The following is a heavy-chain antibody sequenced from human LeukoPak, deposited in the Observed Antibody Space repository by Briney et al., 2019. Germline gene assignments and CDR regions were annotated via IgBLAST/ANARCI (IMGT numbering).Heavy chain of an antibody. J-gene: IGHJ4*02. V-gene: IGHV3-9*01. CDR3: AREGSGYADYFDY. Sequence: GRSLRLSCAASGFTFDDYAMHWVRQAPGKGLEWVSGISWNSGSIGYADSVKGRFTISRDNAKNSLYLQMNSLRAEDTAVYYCAREGSGYADYFDYWGQGTLVTVSS. CDR1: GFTFDDYA. D-gene: IGHD5-12*01. CDR2: ISWNSGSI.